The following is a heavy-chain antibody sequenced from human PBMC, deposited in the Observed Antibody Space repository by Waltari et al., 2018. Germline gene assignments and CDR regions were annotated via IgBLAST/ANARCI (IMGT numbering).Heavy chain of an antibody. D-gene: IGHD2-2*01. CDR2: IYYSGST. Sequence: TLSLTCTVSGGSISSSSYYWGWIRQPPGKGLEWIGSIYYSGSTYYNPSLKSRVTISVDTSKNQFSLKLSSVTAADTAVYYFARVYGYCSSTSCRHPVRPWGQGTLVTVSS. CDR3: ARVYGYCSSTSCRHPVRP. CDR1: GGSISSSSYY. J-gene: IGHJ5*02. V-gene: IGHV4-39*07.